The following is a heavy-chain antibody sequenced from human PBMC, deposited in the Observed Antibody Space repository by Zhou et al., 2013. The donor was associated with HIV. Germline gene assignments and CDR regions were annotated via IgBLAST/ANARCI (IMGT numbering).Heavy chain of an antibody. V-gene: IGHV1-69*01. J-gene: IGHJ4*02. D-gene: IGHD3-22*01. Sequence: QVQLVQSGAEVKKPGSSVKVSCKASGGTFSSYVISWVRQAPGQGLEWMGGIIPFFGTANYAQKFQGRVAITAAESTSTAYMELSSLRSEDTAVYYCARCYYDNSGCDYWGQGTLVTVSS. CDR1: GGTFSSYV. CDR3: ARCYYDNSGCDY. CDR2: IIPFFGTA.